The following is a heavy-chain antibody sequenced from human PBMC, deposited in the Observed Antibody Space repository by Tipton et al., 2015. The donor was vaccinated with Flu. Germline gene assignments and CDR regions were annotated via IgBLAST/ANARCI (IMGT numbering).Heavy chain of an antibody. J-gene: IGHJ5*02. V-gene: IGHV3-48*03. CDR1: GFTFSSYE. Sequence: SLRLSCAASGFTFSSYEMNWVRQAPGKGLEWVSYISSSGSTIYYADSVKGRFTISRDNAKNSLYLQMNSLRAEDTAVYYCARGEDDFWSGYYSNWFDPWGQGTLVTGYS. CDR3: ARGEDDFWSGYYSNWFDP. D-gene: IGHD3-3*01. CDR2: ISSSGSTI.